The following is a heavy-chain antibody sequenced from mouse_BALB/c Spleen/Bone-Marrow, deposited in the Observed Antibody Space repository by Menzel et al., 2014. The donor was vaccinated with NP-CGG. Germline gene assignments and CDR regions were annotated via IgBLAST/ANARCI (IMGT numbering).Heavy chain of an antibody. Sequence: LQESGPELVMPGTSVKISCKASGYTFTNYYLHWVKQRPGQGLEWIGWIYPGNVDTKYNEKFKGKATLTADESSSTAYMQLSSLASEDSAVYFCAREVGRGGYFDVWGAGTTVTVSS. CDR1: GYTFTNYY. CDR2: IYPGNVDT. D-gene: IGHD1-1*02. CDR3: AREVGRGGYFDV. V-gene: IGHV1S56*01. J-gene: IGHJ1*01.